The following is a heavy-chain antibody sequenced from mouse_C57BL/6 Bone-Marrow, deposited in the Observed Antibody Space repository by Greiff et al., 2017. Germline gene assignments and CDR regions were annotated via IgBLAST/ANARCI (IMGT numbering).Heavy chain of an antibody. J-gene: IGHJ3*01. CDR2: INPGSGGT. V-gene: IGHV1-54*01. Sequence: QVQLKQSGAELVRPGTSVKVSCKASGYAFTNYLIEWVKQRPGQGLEWIGVINPGSGGTNYNEKFKGKATLTADTSSSTAYMQLSSLTSEDSAVYFCARWNPWFAYWGQGTLVTVSA. CDR1: GYAFTNYL. CDR3: ARWNPWFAY.